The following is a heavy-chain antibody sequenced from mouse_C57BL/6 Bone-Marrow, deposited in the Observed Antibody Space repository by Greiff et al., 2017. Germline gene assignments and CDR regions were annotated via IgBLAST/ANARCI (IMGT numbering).Heavy chain of an antibody. CDR1: GYAFTNYL. J-gene: IGHJ1*03. D-gene: IGHD2-1*01. Sequence: QVQLQQSGAELVRPGTSVKVSCKASGYAFTNYLIEWVKQRPGQGLEWIGVINPGSGGTNYNEKFKGKATLTADKSSSTAYMQLSSLTSEDSAVYFCARIRGNQDRCFDVWGTGTTVTVSS. CDR3: ARIRGNQDRCFDV. CDR2: INPGSGGT. V-gene: IGHV1-54*01.